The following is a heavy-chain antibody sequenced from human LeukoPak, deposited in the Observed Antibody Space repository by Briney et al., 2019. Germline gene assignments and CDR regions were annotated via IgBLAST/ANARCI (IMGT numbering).Heavy chain of an antibody. J-gene: IGHJ4*02. V-gene: IGHV4-39*01. CDR1: GGSISRSSYY. CDR3: AVLSGRYSTIDY. D-gene: IGHD1-26*01. Sequence: SETLSLTCSVSGGSISRSSYYWGWIRQPPGKGLEWIGSIYYSGSTYYNPSLKSRVTISVDTSKNQFSLKLSSVTAADTAVYYCAVLSGRYSTIDYWGQGTLVTVSS. CDR2: IYYSGST.